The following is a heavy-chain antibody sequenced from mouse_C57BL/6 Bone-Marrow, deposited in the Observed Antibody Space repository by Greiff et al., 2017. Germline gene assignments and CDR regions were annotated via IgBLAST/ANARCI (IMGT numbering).Heavy chain of an antibody. Sequence: EVMLVESGGGLVQPGGSLSLSCAASGFTFTDYYMSWVRQPPGKALEWLGFIRNKANGYTTEYSASVKGRFTISRDNSQSILYLQMNALRAEDSATYYCARYSYYYGSSYYWYFDVGGTGTTVTVSS. D-gene: IGHD1-1*01. CDR1: GFTFTDYY. J-gene: IGHJ1*03. V-gene: IGHV7-3*01. CDR2: IRNKANGYTT. CDR3: ARYSYYYGSSYYWYFDV.